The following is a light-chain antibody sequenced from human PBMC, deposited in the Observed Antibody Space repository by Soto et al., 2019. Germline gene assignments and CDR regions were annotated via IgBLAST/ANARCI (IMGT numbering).Light chain of an antibody. CDR2: EVT. V-gene: IGLV2-8*01. Sequence: QSALTQPPSASGSPGQSVTISCTGTSRNVGEYNYVSWYQQHPAKAPKLVIYEVTKRPSGVPDRFSGSKSGNTASLTVSGLQAEDEADYYCASYAGSSTLVFGGGTQLTVL. CDR1: SRNVGEYNY. J-gene: IGLJ2*01. CDR3: ASYAGSSTLV.